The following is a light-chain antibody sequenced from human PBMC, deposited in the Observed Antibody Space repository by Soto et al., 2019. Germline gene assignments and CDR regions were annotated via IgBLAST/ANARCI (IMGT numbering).Light chain of an antibody. CDR2: GAS. CDR3: QHYGRSSWT. CDR1: QTVRSGF. V-gene: IGKV3-20*01. Sequence: DIELTQSPGTLSLSPGERVTLSCRASQTVRSGFVAWYQQKPGQAPRLLIYGASTRATGIPVRFSGSGSGTDFTITIRRLEPEDLAVYYCQHYGRSSWTFGQGTKGEIK. J-gene: IGKJ1*01.